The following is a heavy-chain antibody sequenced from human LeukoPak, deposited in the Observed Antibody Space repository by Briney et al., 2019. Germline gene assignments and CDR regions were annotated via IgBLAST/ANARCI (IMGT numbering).Heavy chain of an antibody. CDR2: ITTTDRTI. D-gene: IGHD6-13*01. J-gene: IGHJ4*02. CDR1: GFTFSDYC. Sequence: GGSLRLSCAVSGFTFSDYCMSWIRQAPGKGLEWVSYITTTDRTIYYATSVKGRFTISRDNAQNSLYLQMNSLRAEDTAVYYCARVRSSWTKIDYWGQGTLVTVSS. CDR3: ARVRSSWTKIDY. V-gene: IGHV3-11*01.